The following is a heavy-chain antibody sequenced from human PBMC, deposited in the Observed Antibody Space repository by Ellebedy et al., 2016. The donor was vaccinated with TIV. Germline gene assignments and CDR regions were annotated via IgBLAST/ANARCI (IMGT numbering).Heavy chain of an antibody. V-gene: IGHV6-1*01. D-gene: IGHD3-16*01. CDR1: GASVSSNSGA. J-gene: IGHJ5*02. Sequence: MPSETLSLTCGISGASVSSNSGAWHWFRQSPSRGLEWLGRTYYRSRWFNDYAMSVKSRITINADTSKNQFSLHLNSVTSEDTAVYYCARGVNWFDPWGQGTLVTVSS. CDR3: ARGVNWFDP. CDR2: TYYRSRWFN.